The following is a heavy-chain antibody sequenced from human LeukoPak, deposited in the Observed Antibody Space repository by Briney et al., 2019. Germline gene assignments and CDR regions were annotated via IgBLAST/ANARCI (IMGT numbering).Heavy chain of an antibody. CDR1: GLTFSSYA. CDR2: ISGSGSNI. Sequence: GGSLRLSCAASGLTFSSYAMGWVRQAPGKGLEWVSSISGSGSNIYYADSVKGRFTISRDNSKNTVYLQMNSLRAEDTAVYYCAKDRYSSNWLGAFDYWGQGTLVTVSS. CDR3: AKDRYSSNWLGAFDY. J-gene: IGHJ4*02. D-gene: IGHD6-13*01. V-gene: IGHV3-23*01.